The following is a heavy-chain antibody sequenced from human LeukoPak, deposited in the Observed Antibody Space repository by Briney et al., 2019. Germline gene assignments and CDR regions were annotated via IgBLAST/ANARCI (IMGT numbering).Heavy chain of an antibody. CDR2: ISDDGSDT. V-gene: IGHV3-23*01. CDR1: GFTFSSYA. Sequence: GGSLRLPCAASGFTFSSYAMSWVRQAPGKGLEWVSAISDDGSDTKYAESVKGRFTISRDNSRNGLYLQMNSLRVEDTAIYYCGRDWKCDYWGQGTLVTVSS. CDR3: GRDWKCDY. D-gene: IGHD1-1*01. J-gene: IGHJ4*02.